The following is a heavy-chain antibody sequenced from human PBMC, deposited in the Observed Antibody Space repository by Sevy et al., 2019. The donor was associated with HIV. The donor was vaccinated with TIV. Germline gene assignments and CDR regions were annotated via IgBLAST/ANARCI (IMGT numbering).Heavy chain of an antibody. D-gene: IGHD3-22*01. CDR3: AKGGGGHYDPDEIAYYFYYYNMDV. V-gene: IGHV3-23*01. Sequence: GGSLRLSCAVSGFSFDSYGMTWVRQAPGKGLEWVSAISGSGTRTYYADSVKGRFIISRDNSKNTLDLQMNSLVAEDTAIYYCAKGGGGHYDPDEIAYYFYYYNMDVWGKGTTVTVSS. J-gene: IGHJ6*03. CDR2: ISGSGTRT. CDR1: GFSFDSYG.